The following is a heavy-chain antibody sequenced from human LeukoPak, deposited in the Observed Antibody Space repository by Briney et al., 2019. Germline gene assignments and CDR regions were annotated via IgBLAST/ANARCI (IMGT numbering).Heavy chain of an antibody. Sequence: PGGSLRLSCAASGFTFSTYAMSWVRQVPAKGLEWVSAISTTTYYADFVEGRFTISRDNSKNTLYLQMNSLRAEDTAVYYCASKDFWSGYRHWGQGTLVTVSS. D-gene: IGHD3-3*01. CDR2: ISTTT. CDR1: GFTFSTYA. CDR3: ASKDFWSGYRH. J-gene: IGHJ4*02. V-gene: IGHV3-23*01.